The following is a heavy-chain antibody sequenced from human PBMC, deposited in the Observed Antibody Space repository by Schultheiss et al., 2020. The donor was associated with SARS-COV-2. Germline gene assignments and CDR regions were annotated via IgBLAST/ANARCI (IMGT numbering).Heavy chain of an antibody. J-gene: IGHJ6*02. D-gene: IGHD2-2*01. CDR1: GGTFSSYA. CDR2: IIPIFGTA. CDR3: ARDNVVPAADSYYYYGMDV. Sequence: SVKVSCKASGGTFSSYAISWVRQAPGQGLEWMGGIIPIFGTANYAQKFQGRVTITADESTSTAYMELSSLRSEDTAVYYCARDNVVPAADSYYYYGMDVWGQGTTVTVSS. V-gene: IGHV1-69*13.